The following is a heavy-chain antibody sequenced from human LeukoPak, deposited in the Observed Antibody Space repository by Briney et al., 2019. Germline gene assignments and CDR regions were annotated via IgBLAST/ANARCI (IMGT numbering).Heavy chain of an antibody. CDR3: AREAGTTNAFDI. V-gene: IGHV1-2*02. CDR2: INPNSGGT. Sequence: ASVKVSCKASGYTFTGYYMHWVRQAPGQGLEWMGWINPNSGGTNYAQKFQGRVTMTRDTSISTAYMELSGLRSDDTAVYYCAREAGTTNAFDIWGQGTMVTVSS. D-gene: IGHD6-19*01. CDR1: GYTFTGYY. J-gene: IGHJ3*02.